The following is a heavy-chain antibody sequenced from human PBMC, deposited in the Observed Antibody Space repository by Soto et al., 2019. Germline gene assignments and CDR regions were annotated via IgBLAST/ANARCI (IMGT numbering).Heavy chain of an antibody. CDR3: ERNATGYCSSTSCYASYYYYMDV. D-gene: IGHD2-2*01. CDR2: INHSGST. V-gene: IGHV4-34*01. Sequence: SATLSLTCAVYGGSFSGYYWSWIRQPPGKGLEWIGEINHSGSTNYNPSLKSRVTISVDTSKNQVSLKLSSVPAADTAVYYCERNATGYCSSTSCYASYYYYMDVWGNGTTVTVSS. J-gene: IGHJ6*03. CDR1: GGSFSGYY.